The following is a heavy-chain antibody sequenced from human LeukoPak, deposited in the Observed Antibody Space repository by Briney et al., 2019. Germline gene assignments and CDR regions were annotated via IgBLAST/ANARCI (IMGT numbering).Heavy chain of an antibody. V-gene: IGHV3-11*01. J-gene: IGHJ4*02. CDR2: ISSSGSPI. Sequence: GGSLRLSCAASGFTFSNAWMSWIRQAPGKGLEWVSYISSSGSPINYADSVKGRFTISRDNAKNSLYLQMNSLRAEDTAVYYCARGVRPVAMRNYFDYWGQGTLVTVSS. CDR1: GFTFSNAW. CDR3: ARGVRPVAMRNYFDY. D-gene: IGHD2-2*01.